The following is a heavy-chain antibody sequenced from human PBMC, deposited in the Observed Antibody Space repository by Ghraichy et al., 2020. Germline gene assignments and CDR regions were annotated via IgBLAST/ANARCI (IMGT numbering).Heavy chain of an antibody. CDR1: GYTFATYG. Sequence: ASVKVSCKASGYTFATYGITWVRQAPGQGLEWMGWISAFNGDTKYAQNLQGRVTMTTDTSTSTGYMELGSLRSDDTAVYYCAREGIVVVPATRRYYYYGMDVWGQGTTVTVSS. CDR2: ISAFNGDT. V-gene: IGHV1-18*01. CDR3: AREGIVVVPATRRYYYYGMDV. J-gene: IGHJ6*02. D-gene: IGHD2-2*01.